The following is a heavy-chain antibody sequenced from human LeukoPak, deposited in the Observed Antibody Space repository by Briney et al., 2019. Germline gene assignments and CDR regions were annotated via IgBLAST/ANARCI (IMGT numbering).Heavy chain of an antibody. CDR2: ISSGSSYT. V-gene: IGHV3-21*01. J-gene: IGHJ3*02. CDR3: ARDDQGSSWYLGHSDAFDI. Sequence: GGSLRLSCAASGFTFSSYSMNWVRQAPGKGLEWVSSISSGSSYTYYGDSVKGRFTISRDNTKKSLYLQMNSLRAEDTAVYYCARDDQGSSWYLGHSDAFDIWRQGTMVTVSS. D-gene: IGHD6-13*01. CDR1: GFTFSSYS.